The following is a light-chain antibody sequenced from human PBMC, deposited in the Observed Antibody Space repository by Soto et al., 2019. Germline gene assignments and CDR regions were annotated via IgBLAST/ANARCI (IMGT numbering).Light chain of an antibody. CDR2: GAS. CDR3: QQRSNWPLT. CDR1: QIVSDNY. V-gene: IGKV3D-20*02. Sequence: EIVLTQSPATLSLSPGERATLSCRASQIVSDNYLAWYQQKPGQAPRLLIYGASSRATGIPDRFSGSGSGTDLTLTISSLEPEDFEVYYCQQRSNWPLTFGGGTKVDIK. J-gene: IGKJ4*01.